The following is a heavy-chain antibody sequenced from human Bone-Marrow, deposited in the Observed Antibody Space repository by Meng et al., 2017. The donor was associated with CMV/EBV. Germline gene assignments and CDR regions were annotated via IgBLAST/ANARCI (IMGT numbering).Heavy chain of an antibody. CDR3: ARGLGDGDCSSTSCFI. CDR1: GFTFSSYW. Sequence: GESLKISCAASGFTFSSYWMHWVRQAPGKGLVWVSRINSDGSSTSYADSVKGRFTISRDNAKNTLYLQMNSLRVEDTAVYYCARGLGDGDCSSTSCFIWGQGTLVTVSS. CDR2: INSDGSST. D-gene: IGHD2-2*01. J-gene: IGHJ4*02. V-gene: IGHV3-74*01.